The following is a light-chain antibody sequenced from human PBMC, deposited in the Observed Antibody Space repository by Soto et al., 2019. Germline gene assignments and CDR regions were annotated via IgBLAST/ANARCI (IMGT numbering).Light chain of an antibody. J-gene: IGKJ5*01. CDR3: QQYYNWPIT. CDR1: QIVSSN. CDR2: GAS. V-gene: IGKV3-15*01. Sequence: EIVMTQSPATLSVSPGERATLSCRANQIVSSNLAWYQQKPGQAPRLLIYGASTRSTGIPGRFSGSGSGTEFTLTISSLQSEDFAVYYCQQYYNWPITFGQGTRLE.